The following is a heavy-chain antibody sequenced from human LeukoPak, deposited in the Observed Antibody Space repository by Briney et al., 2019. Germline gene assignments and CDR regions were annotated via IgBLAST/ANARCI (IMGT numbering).Heavy chain of an antibody. CDR1: GGSISSYY. CDR3: ARLFAAAGTLHFDY. Sequence: SETLSLTRTVSGGSISSYYWSWIRQPPGKGLEWIGYIYYSGSTNYNPSLKSRVTISVDTSKNQFSLKLSSVTAADTAVYYCARLFAAAGTLHFDYWGQGTLVTVSS. D-gene: IGHD6-13*01. J-gene: IGHJ4*02. CDR2: IYYSGST. V-gene: IGHV4-59*08.